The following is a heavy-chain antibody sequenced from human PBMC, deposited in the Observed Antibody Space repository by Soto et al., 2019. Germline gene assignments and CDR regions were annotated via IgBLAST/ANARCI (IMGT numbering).Heavy chain of an antibody. CDR2: IHGGGGAT. Sequence: EVQLLESGGGLVQPGGSLRLSCAASGFTFSAYAMGWFRQAPGKGLEWVSTIHGGGGATHYADSVKGRFTISREDSKNTLYAQMNSLRAEDTAVYYCAKFEGHPLEYWYLDFWGRGTLVTVPS. D-gene: IGHD1-1*01. V-gene: IGHV3-23*01. CDR3: AKFEGHPLEYWYLDF. J-gene: IGHJ2*01. CDR1: GFTFSAYA.